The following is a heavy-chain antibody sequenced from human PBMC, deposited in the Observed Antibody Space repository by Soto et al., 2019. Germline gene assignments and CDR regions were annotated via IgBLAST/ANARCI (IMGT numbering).Heavy chain of an antibody. J-gene: IGHJ5*02. Sequence: SVKVSCKASGGTFSSYAISWVRQAPGQGLEWMGGIIPIFGTANYAQKFQGRVTITADESTSTAYMELSSLRSEDTAVYYCARRNGFYCTNGVCHKNWFDPWGQGTLVTVSS. D-gene: IGHD2-8*01. CDR3: ARRNGFYCTNGVCHKNWFDP. CDR2: IIPIFGTA. CDR1: GGTFSSYA. V-gene: IGHV1-69*13.